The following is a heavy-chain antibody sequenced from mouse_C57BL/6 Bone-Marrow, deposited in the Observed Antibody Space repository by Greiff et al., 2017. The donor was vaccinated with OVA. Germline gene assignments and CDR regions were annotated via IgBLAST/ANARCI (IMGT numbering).Heavy chain of an antibody. V-gene: IGHV5-16*01. CDR2: INYDGSST. Sequence: EVNVVESEGGLVQPGSSMKLSCTASGFTFSDYYMAWVRQVPEKGLEWVANINYDGSSTYYLDSLKSRFIISRDNAKNILYLQMSSLKSEDTATYYCARDGYSFDYWGQGTTLTVSS. CDR3: ARDGYSFDY. J-gene: IGHJ2*01. CDR1: GFTFSDYY.